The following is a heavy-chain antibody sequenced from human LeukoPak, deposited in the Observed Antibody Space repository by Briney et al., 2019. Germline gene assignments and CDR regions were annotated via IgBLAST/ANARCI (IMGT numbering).Heavy chain of an antibody. J-gene: IGHJ4*02. V-gene: IGHV1-2*02. D-gene: IGHD6-13*01. CDR1: GYTFTSYY. CDR3: ARGPRIAAADYYFDY. Sequence: ASVKVSCKASGYTFTSYYMHWVRQAPGQGLEWMGWINPNSGGTNYAQKFQGRVTMTRDTSISTAYMELSRLRSDDTAVYYCARGPRIAAADYYFDYWGQGTLVTVSS. CDR2: INPNSGGT.